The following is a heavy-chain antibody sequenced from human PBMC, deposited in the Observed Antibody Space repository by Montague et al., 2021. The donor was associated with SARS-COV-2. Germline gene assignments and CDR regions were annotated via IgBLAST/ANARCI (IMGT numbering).Heavy chain of an antibody. CDR2: IDTSGNT. CDR1: GGSISSGSHY. D-gene: IGHD1-26*01. V-gene: IGHV4-61*02. CDR3: ARRIDYYGIDV. J-gene: IGHJ6*02. Sequence: TLSLTCTVSGGSISSGSHYWSWIRQPAGKGLEWIGRIDTSGNTKYISSLKSRVTISVDTSKNQFSLKLSSVTAADTAVYYCARRIDYYGIDVWGQGTLVTVSS.